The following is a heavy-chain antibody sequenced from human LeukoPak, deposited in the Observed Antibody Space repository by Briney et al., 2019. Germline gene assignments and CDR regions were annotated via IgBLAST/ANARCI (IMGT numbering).Heavy chain of an antibody. V-gene: IGHV4-59*01. Sequence: SETLSLTCTVSGDSIDSYYWSWIRQPPGEGLQWIGYVFYIGPTNYDASLKSRVAISVDRSKNQFSLKLTSVSAAATAVYYCAGRSARYFGSWGQGTPVTVSS. CDR3: AGRSARYFGS. D-gene: IGHD1-26*01. CDR2: VFYIGPT. CDR1: GDSIDSYY. J-gene: IGHJ4*02.